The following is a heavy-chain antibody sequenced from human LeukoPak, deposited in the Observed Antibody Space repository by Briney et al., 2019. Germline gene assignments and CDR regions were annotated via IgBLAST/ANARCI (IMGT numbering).Heavy chain of an antibody. D-gene: IGHD3-22*01. CDR2: LYSDGTT. Sequence: PGGSLRLSWAVLGFAVNNRYMGGLRQAPGGGLEWVSVLYSDGTTYYADSVKGRFTISRDNSKNILYLQMNSLRVEDSAVYYCARRHLGYSDDSWGQGTQVTVSS. CDR1: GFAVNNRY. V-gene: IGHV3-53*01. J-gene: IGHJ4*02. CDR3: ARRHLGYSDDS.